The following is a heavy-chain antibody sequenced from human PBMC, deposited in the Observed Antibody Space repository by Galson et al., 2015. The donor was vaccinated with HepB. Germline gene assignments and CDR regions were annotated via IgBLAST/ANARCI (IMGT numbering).Heavy chain of an antibody. CDR2: INPNNGGT. V-gene: IGHV1-2*06. CDR3: ARDHGYCSGANCYADDY. CDR1: GYTFTDYY. Sequence: SVKVSCKASGYTFTDYYMHWVRQAPGQGLEWMGRINPNNGGTNYAQKFQGRVTMTRDTSITTAYMELGRLRSDDTAVYYCARDHGYCSGANCYADDYWGQGTLVTVSS. D-gene: IGHD2-15*01. J-gene: IGHJ4*02.